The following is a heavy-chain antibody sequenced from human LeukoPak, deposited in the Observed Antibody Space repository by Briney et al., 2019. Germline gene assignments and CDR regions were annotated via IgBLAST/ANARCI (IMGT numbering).Heavy chain of an antibody. CDR2: IYHSGST. CDR1: GGSISNSNW. Sequence: SETLSLTCAVSGGSISNSNWWNWVRQPPGKGLEWIGDIYHSGSTNYSPSLKSQVTISVDKSKNQFSLKLSSVTAADTAVYYCAKSQSVSGYPAGYWGQGTLVTVSS. V-gene: IGHV4-4*02. D-gene: IGHD3-22*01. CDR3: AKSQSVSGYPAGY. J-gene: IGHJ4*02.